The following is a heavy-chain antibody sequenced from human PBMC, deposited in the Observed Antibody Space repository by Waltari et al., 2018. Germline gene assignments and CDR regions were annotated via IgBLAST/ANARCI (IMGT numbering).Heavy chain of an antibody. V-gene: IGHV3-30-3*01. D-gene: IGHD5-12*01. J-gene: IGHJ6*02. CDR2: ISYDGSNK. CDR3: ARAKEMATISYYYGMDV. Sequence: QVQLVESGGGVVQPGRSLRLSCAASGFTFSSYAMHWVRQAPGKGLEWVAVISYDGSNKYYADSVKGRFTISRDNSKNTLYLQMNSLRAEDTAVYYCARAKEMATISYYYGMDVWGQGTTVTVSS. CDR1: GFTFSSYA.